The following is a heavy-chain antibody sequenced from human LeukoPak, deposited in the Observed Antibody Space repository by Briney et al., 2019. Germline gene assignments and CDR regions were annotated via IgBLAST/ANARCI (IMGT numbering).Heavy chain of an antibody. V-gene: IGHV3-7*01. Sequence: SGGSLRLSCAASGFTFSSHWMTWVRQAPGKGQEWVANIRQDGGEKYYADSVKGRFTISRDNAENSVYLQMNSLRAEDTAVYFCARDYEHSGYDYLPLYWGQGTLVTVSS. J-gene: IGHJ4*02. CDR2: IRQDGGEK. CDR1: GFTFSSHW. CDR3: ARDYEHSGYDYLPLY. D-gene: IGHD5-12*01.